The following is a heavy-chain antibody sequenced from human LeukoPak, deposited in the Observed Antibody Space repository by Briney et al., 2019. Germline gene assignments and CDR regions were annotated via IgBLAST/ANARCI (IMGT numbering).Heavy chain of an antibody. CDR3: ARDLMPGFDP. Sequence: GGSLRLSCAASGFTFSSHWMHWGRQDPGKGLWWGSGINGDGSSRDYAESVKGRFTISRDNAKNTVHLQMNSLGAAATAVYYCARDLMPGFDPWGQGTLVTVSS. J-gene: IGHJ5*02. D-gene: IGHD2-2*01. CDR1: GFTFSSHW. CDR2: INGDGSSR. V-gene: IGHV3-74*01.